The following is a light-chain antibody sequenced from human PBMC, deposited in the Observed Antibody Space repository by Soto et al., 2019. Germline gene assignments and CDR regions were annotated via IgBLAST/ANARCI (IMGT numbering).Light chain of an antibody. V-gene: IGKV3-20*01. CDR1: QSVGSRW. Sequence: EIVLTQSPGTASFSPGERATLSCRASQSVGSRWLAWYQQKPGQAPRVLIYGGSNRATGIPDRLSGSGSGTDFTLTISRLEPEDFAVYYCQQYYSSRTFGQGTKVQMK. J-gene: IGKJ1*01. CDR2: GGS. CDR3: QQYYSSRT.